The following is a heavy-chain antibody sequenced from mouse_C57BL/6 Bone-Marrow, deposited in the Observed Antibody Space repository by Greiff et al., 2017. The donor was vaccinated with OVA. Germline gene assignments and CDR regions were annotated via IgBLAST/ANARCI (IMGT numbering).Heavy chain of an antibody. D-gene: IGHD1-1*01. CDR2: ISYDGSN. CDR3: ARDLRITTVVADWYFDV. Sequence: DVQLQESGPGLVKPSQSLSLTCSVTGYSITSGYYWNWIRQFPGNKLEWMGYISYDGSNNYNPSLKNRISITRDTSKNQFFLKLNSVTTEDTATYYCARDLRITTVVADWYFDVWGTGTTVTVSS. V-gene: IGHV3-6*01. CDR1: GYSITSGYY. J-gene: IGHJ1*03.